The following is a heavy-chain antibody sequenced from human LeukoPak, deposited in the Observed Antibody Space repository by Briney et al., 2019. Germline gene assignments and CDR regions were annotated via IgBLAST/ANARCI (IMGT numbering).Heavy chain of an antibody. CDR3: ARAESGYGLFDY. Sequence: GRSLRLSCAASGFTFSSYAMHWVRQAPGKGLEWVAVISYDGSNKYYADSVKGRFTISRDNSKNTLYLQMNSLRAEDTAVYYCARAESGYGLFDYWGQGILVTVSS. J-gene: IGHJ4*02. D-gene: IGHD3-3*01. CDR1: GFTFSSYA. V-gene: IGHV3-30-3*01. CDR2: ISYDGSNK.